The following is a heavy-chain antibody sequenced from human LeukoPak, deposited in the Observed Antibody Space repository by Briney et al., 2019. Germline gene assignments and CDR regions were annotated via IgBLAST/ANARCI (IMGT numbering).Heavy chain of an antibody. J-gene: IGHJ4*02. Sequence: SETLSLTCAVYGGSFSGYYWSWIRQPPGKGLEWIGEIDHSGSTKYNPPLKSRVTISVDTSKNQFSLKLRSVTAADTAVYYCAYSTVLTRGYYWGQGTLVTVSS. CDR1: GGSFSGYY. CDR2: IDHSGST. V-gene: IGHV4-34*01. CDR3: AYSTVLTRGYY. D-gene: IGHD4-23*01.